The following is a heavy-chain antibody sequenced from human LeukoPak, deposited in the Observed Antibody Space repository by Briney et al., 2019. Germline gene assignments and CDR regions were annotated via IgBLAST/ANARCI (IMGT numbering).Heavy chain of an antibody. CDR3: ARDRGLRAFDY. Sequence: GGSLRLSCAASGFTFSSYSMNWVRQAPGKGLEWVSSISSSSSYIYYADPVKGRFTISRDNAKNSLYLQMNSLRAEDTAVYYCARDRGLRAFDYWGQGTLVTVSS. D-gene: IGHD5-12*01. CDR1: GFTFSSYS. CDR2: ISSSSSYI. J-gene: IGHJ4*02. V-gene: IGHV3-21*01.